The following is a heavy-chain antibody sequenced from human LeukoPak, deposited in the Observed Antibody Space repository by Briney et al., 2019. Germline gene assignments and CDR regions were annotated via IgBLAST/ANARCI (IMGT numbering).Heavy chain of an antibody. CDR1: GFTFSSYG. CDR2: IWYDGSNK. J-gene: IGHJ4*02. Sequence: PGGSLRLSCAASGFTFSSYGMHWVRQAPGKGLEWVAVIWYDGSNKYYADSVKGRFTISRDNSKNTLYLQMNSLRAEDTAVYYCALIGTGTTDDYWGQGTLVTVSS. V-gene: IGHV3-33*01. D-gene: IGHD1-7*01. CDR3: ALIGTGTTDDY.